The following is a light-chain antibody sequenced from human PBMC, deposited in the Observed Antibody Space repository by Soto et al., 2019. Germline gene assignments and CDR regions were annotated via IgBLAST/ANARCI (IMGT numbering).Light chain of an antibody. J-gene: IGKJ1*01. V-gene: IGKV3-15*01. CDR2: RAS. CDR3: QQYNDCPPWT. CDR1: QSVSNT. Sequence: EIVMTQSPATLSVSPGERATLSCRASQSVSNTLAWYQQKPGQAPRLLIYRASTRATGVPARFSGSGSGTEFTLTISSLQSEDFAVYYCQQYNDCPPWTFGQGTKVEIK.